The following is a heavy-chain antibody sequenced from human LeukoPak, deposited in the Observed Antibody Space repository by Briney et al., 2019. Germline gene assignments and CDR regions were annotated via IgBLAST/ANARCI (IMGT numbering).Heavy chain of an antibody. Sequence: GGSLRLSCAASGFTFSTYSMNWVRQAPGKGLEWVSSISSSSSYINYADSVRGRFTISRDNAKNSLYLQMNSLRAEDTAVYYCARDPEPYDSPDNWFDPWGQGTLVTVSS. CDR2: ISSSSSYI. V-gene: IGHV3-21*01. J-gene: IGHJ5*02. CDR3: ARDPEPYDSPDNWFDP. CDR1: GFTFSTYS. D-gene: IGHD3-22*01.